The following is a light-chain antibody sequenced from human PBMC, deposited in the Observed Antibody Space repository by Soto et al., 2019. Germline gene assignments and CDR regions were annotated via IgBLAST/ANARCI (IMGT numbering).Light chain of an antibody. CDR3: QQYDNLLPIT. J-gene: IGKJ5*01. CDR1: QDISKN. CDR2: DAS. Sequence: IQMTQSPSSLSASVGDRVTITCQASQDISKNLNWYQQKPGKAPKLLIYDASSLQTGVPSRFSGSGSATHFTFPISSLQPEEVATYYCQQYDNLLPITFGQGTRLEIK. V-gene: IGKV1-33*01.